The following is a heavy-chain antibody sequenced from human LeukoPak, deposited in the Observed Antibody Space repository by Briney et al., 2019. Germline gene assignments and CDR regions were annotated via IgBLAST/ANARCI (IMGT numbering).Heavy chain of an antibody. J-gene: IGHJ3*02. D-gene: IGHD6-19*01. V-gene: IGHV4-39*01. Sequence: SETLSLTCTVSGGSISTSRYYWGWIRQPPGKGLEWIGSIYYSGSTYYNPSLKSRVTISVDTSKNQFSLKLNSVTAADTAVYYCARHEIAVSGTDAFDIWGQGTMVTVSS. CDR1: GGSISTSRYY. CDR3: ARHEIAVSGTDAFDI. CDR2: IYYSGST.